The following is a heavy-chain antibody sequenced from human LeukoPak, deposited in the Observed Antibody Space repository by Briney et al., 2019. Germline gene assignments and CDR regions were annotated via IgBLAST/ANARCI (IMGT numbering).Heavy chain of an antibody. CDR2: ISRGSDHI. V-gene: IGHV3-21*01. Sequence: EGSLRLSCAASGFTFSSYAMDWVRQAPGKGLEWVSSISRGSDHIFYADSMKGRFTISRDNAKNSLYLQMNSLGAEDTAVYYCARPYDTRGYFPDYWGQGTLVTVSS. J-gene: IGHJ4*02. CDR3: ARPYDTRGYFPDY. D-gene: IGHD3-22*01. CDR1: GFTFSSYA.